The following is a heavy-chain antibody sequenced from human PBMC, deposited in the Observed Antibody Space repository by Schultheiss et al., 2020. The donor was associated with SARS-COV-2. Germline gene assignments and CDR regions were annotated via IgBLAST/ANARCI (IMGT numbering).Heavy chain of an antibody. Sequence: SETLSLTCAVSGGSISSGGYSWSWIRQPPGKGLEWIGYIYHSGSTYYNPSLKSRVTISVDRSKNQFSLKLSSVTAADTAVYYCASMPYDSSGYAENWFDPWGQGTLVTVSS. CDR3: ASMPYDSSGYAENWFDP. J-gene: IGHJ5*02. V-gene: IGHV4-30-2*01. D-gene: IGHD3-22*01. CDR1: GGSISSGGYS. CDR2: IYHSGST.